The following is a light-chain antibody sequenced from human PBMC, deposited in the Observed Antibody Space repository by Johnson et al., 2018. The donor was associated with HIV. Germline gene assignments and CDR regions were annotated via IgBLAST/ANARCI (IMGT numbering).Light chain of an antibody. V-gene: IGLV1-51*01. CDR3: GTLDSSLSAGPYV. CDR1: SSNIGNNY. J-gene: IGLJ1*01. Sequence: QSVLTQPPSVSAAPGQKVTISCSGSSSNIGNNYVSWYQQLPGTAPKLLIYDNNKRPSGIPDRFSGSKSGTSATLGITGLQTGDEADYYCGTLDSSLSAGPYVFGTGTKVTVL. CDR2: DNN.